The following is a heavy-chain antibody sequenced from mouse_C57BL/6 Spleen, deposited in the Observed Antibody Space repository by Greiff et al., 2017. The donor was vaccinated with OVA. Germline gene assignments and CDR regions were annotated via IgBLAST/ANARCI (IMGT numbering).Heavy chain of an antibody. CDR1: GFNIKDYY. J-gene: IGHJ4*01. CDR3: ARSGDYVNYGMDY. Sequence: EVQLQQSGAELVKPGASVKLSCTASGFNIKDYYMHWVKQRTEQGLEWIGRIDPEDGDTKYAPKFQGQATITADTSSNTAYLQLSRLTSEDTAVYYCARSGDYVNYGMDYWGQGTSVTVSS. V-gene: IGHV14-2*01. D-gene: IGHD2-4*01. CDR2: IDPEDGDT.